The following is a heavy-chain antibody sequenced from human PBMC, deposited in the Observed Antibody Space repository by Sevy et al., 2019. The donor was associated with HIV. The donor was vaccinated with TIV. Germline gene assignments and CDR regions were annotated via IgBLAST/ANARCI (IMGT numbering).Heavy chain of an antibody. V-gene: IGHV3-30*04. J-gene: IGHJ4*02. D-gene: IGHD3-16*01. CDR1: GFTFSDFR. CDR2: ISYDARNTK. CDR3: ARDKGEILSSAFDY. Sequence: GGSLRISCAASGFTFSDFRMHWVRQAPGKGLEWVAVISYDARNTKYNPDSVKGRFTISRDNSKNTLYLQINSLRPEDTAIYYCARDKGEILSSAFDYWGQGTLVTVSS.